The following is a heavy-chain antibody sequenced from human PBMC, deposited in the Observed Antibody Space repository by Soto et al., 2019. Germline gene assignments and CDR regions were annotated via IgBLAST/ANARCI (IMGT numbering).Heavy chain of an antibody. V-gene: IGHV3-48*02. D-gene: IGHD2-2*01. CDR2: ISSSSSPI. J-gene: IGHJ6*02. CDR3: ARDGGGESSTSAYYYYYGMDV. CDR1: GFAFGSYS. Sequence: EEQLVESGGGLVQPGGSLRLACEASGFAFGSYSMNWVRQAPGKGREWISYISSSSSPIYYADSVKGRFTISRDADKNSVYLQMNSLRDEDTAVYYCARDGGGESSTSAYYYYYGMDVWGQGTTVTVSS.